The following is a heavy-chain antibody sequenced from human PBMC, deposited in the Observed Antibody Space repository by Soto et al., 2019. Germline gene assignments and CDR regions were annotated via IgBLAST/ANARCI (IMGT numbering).Heavy chain of an antibody. Sequence: EVPLVESGGGLVQPGGSLRLSCAASGFTVSSNYMSWVRQAPGKGLEWVSVIYSGGSTYYADSVKGRFTISRHNSKNTLYLQMNSLRAEDTAVYYCARGDGYCSGGSCHYPFDYWGQGTLVTVSS. V-gene: IGHV3-53*04. J-gene: IGHJ4*02. CDR1: GFTVSSNY. CDR2: IYSGGST. D-gene: IGHD2-15*01. CDR3: ARGDGYCSGGSCHYPFDY.